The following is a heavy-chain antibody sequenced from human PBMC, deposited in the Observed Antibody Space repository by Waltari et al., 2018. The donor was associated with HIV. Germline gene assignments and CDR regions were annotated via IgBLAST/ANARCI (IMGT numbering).Heavy chain of an antibody. CDR1: GFTFDDYA. V-gene: IGHV3-9*01. CDR2: ISWNRGST. Sequence: EVQLVESGGGLVQPGRSLRLSCAASGFTFDDYAMHWVRQAPGKGLEWVSGISWNRGSTGDADSVKGRFTISRDNAKNSLYLQMNSLRAEDTALYYCAKDKGPRDSSGFDAFDIWGQGTMVTVSS. D-gene: IGHD3-22*01. J-gene: IGHJ3*02. CDR3: AKDKGPRDSSGFDAFDI.